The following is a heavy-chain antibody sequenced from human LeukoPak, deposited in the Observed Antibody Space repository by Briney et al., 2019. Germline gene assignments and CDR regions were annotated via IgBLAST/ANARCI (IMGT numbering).Heavy chain of an antibody. CDR3: AKWHIYDYVWGSYPSFDY. V-gene: IGHV3-23*01. J-gene: IGHJ4*02. Sequence: GGSLRLSCAASGFTFSSFAMSWVRQAPGKGLESVSAISGSGGSTYYADSVKGRFTISRDNSKNTLYLQMSSLRPEDTAVYYCAKWHIYDYVWGSYPSFDYWGQGTLVTVSS. CDR1: GFTFSSFA. CDR2: ISGSGGST. D-gene: IGHD3-16*02.